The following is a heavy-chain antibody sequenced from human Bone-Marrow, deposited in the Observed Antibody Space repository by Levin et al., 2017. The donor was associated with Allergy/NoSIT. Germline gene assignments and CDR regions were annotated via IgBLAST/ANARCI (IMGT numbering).Heavy chain of an antibody. J-gene: IGHJ4*02. CDR1: GFTFSDYY. CDR2: ISSSGSYK. V-gene: IGHV3-11*05. D-gene: IGHD2-15*01. CDR3: ARVERGHCSGGSCPFDY. Sequence: PGESLKISCAVSGFTFSDYYMTWIRQAPGRGLECISYISSSGSYKSYADSVKGRFTISRDNAKNSLSLQLSSLTADDTAVYFCARVERGHCSGGSCPFDYWGQGTLVAVSS.